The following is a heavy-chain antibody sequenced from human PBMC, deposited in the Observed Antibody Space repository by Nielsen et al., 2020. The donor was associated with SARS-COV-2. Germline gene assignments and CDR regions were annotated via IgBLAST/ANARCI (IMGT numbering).Heavy chain of an antibody. J-gene: IGHJ4*02. CDR2: ISYDGSDE. CDR1: GFTFSTYG. CDR3: ARARGGYDFDY. D-gene: IGHD3-16*01. V-gene: IGHV3-30*03. Sequence: GGSLRLSCAASGFTFSTYGIHWVRQAPGKGLEWVATISYDGSDEHYADSVKGRFTISRDNAKNSLYLQMNSLRVEDTAVYYCARARGGYDFDYWGQGTLVTVSS.